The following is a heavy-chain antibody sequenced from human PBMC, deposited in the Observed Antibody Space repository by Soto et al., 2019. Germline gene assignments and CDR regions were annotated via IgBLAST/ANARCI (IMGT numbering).Heavy chain of an antibody. CDR1: GGTFSSYA. V-gene: IGHV1-69*13. J-gene: IGHJ6*02. CDR2: IIPIFGTT. Sequence: ASVKVSCKASGGTFSSYAISWVRQAPGQGLEWMGGIIPIFGTTNYAQKFQGRVTITADESTSTAYMELSSLRSEDTAVYYCARDGAMDYYYYYGMDVWGQGTTVTVSS. D-gene: IGHD2-8*01. CDR3: ARDGAMDYYYYYGMDV.